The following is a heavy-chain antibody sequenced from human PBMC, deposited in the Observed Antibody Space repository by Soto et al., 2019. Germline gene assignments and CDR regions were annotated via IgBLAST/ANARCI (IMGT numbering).Heavy chain of an antibody. D-gene: IGHD3-16*02. Sequence: GASVKVSCKASGYTFTSYDINWVRQATGQGLEWMGWMNPNSGNTGYAQKFQGRVTMTRNTSISTAYMELSSLRSEDTAVYYCARGLSMSRLHLGELSFSSAFDIWGQGTMVTVSS. CDR2: MNPNSGNT. CDR3: ARGLSMSRLHLGELSFSSAFDI. V-gene: IGHV1-8*01. J-gene: IGHJ3*02. CDR1: GYTFTSYD.